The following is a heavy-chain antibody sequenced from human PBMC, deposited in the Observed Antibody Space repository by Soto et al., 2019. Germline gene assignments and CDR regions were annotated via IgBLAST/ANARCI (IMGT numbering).Heavy chain of an antibody. CDR1: GYTCTIDV. CDR3: ARDAQCGGAAGCRAMEV. Sequence: QVQLVQSGAEVKNPGSSVKVSCKSSGYTCTIDVVSCVRPAPGQGLEWMLWISGYNGNTNNAQRFRARVTLTTDTSTSTASTELRSLRSDDSAAYSCARDAQCGGAAGCRAMEVWGQGTTITVSS. V-gene: IGHV1-18*04. D-gene: IGHD2-21*01. CDR2: ISGYNGNT. J-gene: IGHJ6*02.